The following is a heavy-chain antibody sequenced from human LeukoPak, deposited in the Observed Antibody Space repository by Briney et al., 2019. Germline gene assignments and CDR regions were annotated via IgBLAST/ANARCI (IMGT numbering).Heavy chain of an antibody. V-gene: IGHV4-59*01. Sequence: PSETLSLTCTVSDHCISSYYWSWIRQPPGKGLEWIGYINYSGNTNYNPSLKSRVTISVDTSKNQFSLRLSSVTAADTAVYYCAREGRQDHVYFDYWGQGTLVTVSS. CDR2: INYSGNT. CDR1: DHCISSYY. CDR3: AREGRQDHVYFDY. J-gene: IGHJ4*02. D-gene: IGHD1-14*01.